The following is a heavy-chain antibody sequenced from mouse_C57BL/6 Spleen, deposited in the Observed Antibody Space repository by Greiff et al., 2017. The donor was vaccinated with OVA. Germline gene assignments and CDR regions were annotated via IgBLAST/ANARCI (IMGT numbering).Heavy chain of an antibody. CDR3: TTDYYGSQFAY. Sequence: VQLKQSGAELVRPGASVKLSCTASGFNIKDYYMHWVKQRPEQGLGWIGRIDPEDGDTEYAPKFQGKATMTADTSSNTAYLQLSSLTSEDTAVYYCTTDYYGSQFAYWGQGTLVTVSA. D-gene: IGHD1-1*01. J-gene: IGHJ3*01. CDR2: IDPEDGDT. V-gene: IGHV14-1*01. CDR1: GFNIKDYY.